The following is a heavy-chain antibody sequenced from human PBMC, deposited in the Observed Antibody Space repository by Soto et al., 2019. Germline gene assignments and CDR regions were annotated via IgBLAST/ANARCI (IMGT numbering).Heavy chain of an antibody. V-gene: IGHV4-30-4*01. CDR2: IYYIGST. D-gene: IGHD3-10*01. Sequence: SETLSLTCTVSGGSISSGDYYWSWIRQPPGKGLEWIGYIYYIGSTYYNPSLKSRVTISVDTSKNQFSLKLSSVTAADTAVYYCARAASGDDFDYWGQGTLVTVSS. J-gene: IGHJ4*02. CDR1: GGSISSGDYY. CDR3: ARAASGDDFDY.